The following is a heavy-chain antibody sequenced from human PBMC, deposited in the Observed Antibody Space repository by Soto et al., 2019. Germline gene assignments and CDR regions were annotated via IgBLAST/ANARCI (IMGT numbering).Heavy chain of an antibody. CDR3: ARDVLITMVRGVIITPDVGRLDY. D-gene: IGHD3-10*01. J-gene: IGHJ4*02. Sequence: ASVKVSCKASGYTFTSYGISWVRQAPGQGLEWMGWISAYNGNTNYAQKLQGRVTMTTDTSTSTAYMELRSLRSDDTAVYYCARDVLITMVRGVIITPDVGRLDYWGQGTLVTVSS. CDR1: GYTFTSYG. CDR2: ISAYNGNT. V-gene: IGHV1-18*04.